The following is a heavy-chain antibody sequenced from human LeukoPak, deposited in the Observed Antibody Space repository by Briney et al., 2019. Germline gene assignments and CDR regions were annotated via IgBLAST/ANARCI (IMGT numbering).Heavy chain of an antibody. Sequence: GGAPGPSCAAPGFTFSSYAIHWVRPAPGKGPGGVAVISYDGSNKYYADSVKGRFTISRDNSKNTLYLQMNSLRAEDTAVYYCAKAVSITGTTKLSYWGQGTLVTVSS. CDR3: AKAVSITGTTKLSY. D-gene: IGHD1-7*01. J-gene: IGHJ4*02. CDR2: ISYDGSNK. V-gene: IGHV3-30*04. CDR1: GFTFSSYA.